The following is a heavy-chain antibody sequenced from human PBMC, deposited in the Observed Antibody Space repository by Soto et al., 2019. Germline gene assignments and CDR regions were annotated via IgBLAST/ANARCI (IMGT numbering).Heavy chain of an antibody. D-gene: IGHD6-13*01. J-gene: IGHJ6*02. V-gene: IGHV1-69*18. CDR3: AREMPSTAAAYFYYGLNV. CDR1: GGAFNNYA. CDR2: IVPVFPSV. Sequence: QVQLVQSGAEVKRPGSSVKVSCKASGGAFNNYAISWVRQAPGQGLEWLGTIVPVFPSVYYAPRFQGRLTITSDGSTDTVYMMLTSLKSEDTAVYYCAREMPSTAAAYFYYGLNVWGQGTSGTVAS.